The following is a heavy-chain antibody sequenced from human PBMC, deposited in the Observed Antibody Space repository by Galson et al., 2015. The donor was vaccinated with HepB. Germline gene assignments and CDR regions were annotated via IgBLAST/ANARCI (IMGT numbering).Heavy chain of an antibody. CDR2: IIPIFGTA. CDR1: GGTFSNYA. CDR3: ARAVPGYSSGWYHYFDY. D-gene: IGHD6-19*01. V-gene: IGHV1-69*01. J-gene: IGHJ4*02. Sequence: SCKASGGTFSNYAISWVRQAPGQGLEWMGGIIPIFGTANYAQKFQGRVTITAGESTSTAYMELSSLRSEDTAVYYCARAVPGYSSGWYHYFDYWGQGTLVTVSS.